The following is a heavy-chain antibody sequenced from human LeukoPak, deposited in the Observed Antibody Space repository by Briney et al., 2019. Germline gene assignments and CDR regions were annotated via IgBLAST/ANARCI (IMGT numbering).Heavy chain of an antibody. J-gene: IGHJ6*03. Sequence: SQTLSLTCTVSGGSISSGSYYWSWIRQPAGKGLEWIGRIYTSGSTNYNPSLKSRVTISADTSKNQFSLKLSSVTAADTAVYYCARVGGAGYYYYMDVWGKGTTVTVSS. V-gene: IGHV4-61*02. CDR1: GGSISSGSYY. CDR3: ARVGGAGYYYYMDV. D-gene: IGHD2-21*01. CDR2: IYTSGST.